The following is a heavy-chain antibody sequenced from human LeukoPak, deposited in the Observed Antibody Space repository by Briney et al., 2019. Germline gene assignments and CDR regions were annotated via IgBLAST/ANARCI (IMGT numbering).Heavy chain of an antibody. Sequence: PGRSLRLSCAASGFTFSSYGMHWVRQVPGKGLEWVAVIWYDGSNKYYADSVKGRFTISRDNSKNTVYLQMNSLRAEDTAVYYCARANYGGDYWGQGTLVTVSS. CDR2: IWYDGSNK. V-gene: IGHV3-33*01. D-gene: IGHD1-7*01. CDR3: ARANYGGDY. J-gene: IGHJ4*02. CDR1: GFTFSSYG.